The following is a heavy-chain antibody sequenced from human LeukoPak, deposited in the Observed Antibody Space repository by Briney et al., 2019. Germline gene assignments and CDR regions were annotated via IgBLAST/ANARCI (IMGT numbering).Heavy chain of an antibody. CDR3: ARDGGSSSWYGVDN. J-gene: IGHJ4*02. D-gene: IGHD6-13*01. V-gene: IGHV3-7*01. CDR1: GGSISSGGYY. CDR2: IKQDGSEK. Sequence: ETLSLTCTVSGGSISSGGYYWSWIRQHPGKGLEWVANIKQDGSEKYYVDSVKGRFTISRDNAKNSLYLQMNSLRAEDTAVYYCARDGGSSSWYGVDNWGQGTLVTVSS.